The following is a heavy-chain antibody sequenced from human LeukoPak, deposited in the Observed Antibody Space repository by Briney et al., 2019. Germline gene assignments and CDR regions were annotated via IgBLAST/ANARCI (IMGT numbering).Heavy chain of an antibody. D-gene: IGHD3-9*01. CDR3: ARGYDILTGYPNAFDI. CDR2: IYYSGST. J-gene: IGHJ3*02. Sequence: SETLSLTCTVSGGSISSSSYYWGWIRQPPGKGLEWIGSIYYSGSTYYNPSLKSRVTISVDTSKNQFSLKLSSVTAADTAVYYCARGYDILTGYPNAFDIWGQGTMVTVSS. CDR1: GGSISSSSYY. V-gene: IGHV4-39*07.